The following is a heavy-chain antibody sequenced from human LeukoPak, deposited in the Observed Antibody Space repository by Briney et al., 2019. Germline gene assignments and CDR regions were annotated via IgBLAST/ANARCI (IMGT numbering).Heavy chain of an antibody. D-gene: IGHD1-1*01. V-gene: IGHV3-23*01. Sequence: QPGGSLRLSCAASGFTFSDYSMNWVRQAPGKGLEWVSGISGSGGSTNYADSVKGRFTISRDNSKNTLYLQMNSLRAEDTAIYYCAKVMWKDHYFDYWGQGTLVTVSS. CDR2: ISGSGGST. CDR3: AKVMWKDHYFDY. J-gene: IGHJ4*02. CDR1: GFTFSDYS.